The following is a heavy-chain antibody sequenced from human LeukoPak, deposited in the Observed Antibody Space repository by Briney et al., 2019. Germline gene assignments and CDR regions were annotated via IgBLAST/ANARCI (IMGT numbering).Heavy chain of an antibody. CDR2: INSDGSST. CDR1: GFTFSSYW. Sequence: PGGSLRLSCAASGFTFSSYWMHWVRQAPGKGLVWVSRINSDGSSTSYADSVKGRFTISRDNAKKSLHLQMDSLRAEDTAVYYCARLGRSWFGEYYYHYMDVWGKGTTVTVSS. D-gene: IGHD3-10*01. V-gene: IGHV3-74*01. J-gene: IGHJ6*03. CDR3: ARLGRSWFGEYYYHYMDV.